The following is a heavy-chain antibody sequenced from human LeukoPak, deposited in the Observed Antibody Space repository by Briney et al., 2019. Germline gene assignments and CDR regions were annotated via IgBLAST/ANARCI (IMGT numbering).Heavy chain of an antibody. J-gene: IGHJ3*01. V-gene: IGHV3-74*01. CDR2: ITSDGSTT. CDR1: GFSFSIYW. D-gene: IGHD1/OR15-1a*01. CDR3: ARGWEQQGVGAFHV. Sequence: PGGSPRLSCFASGFSFSIYWMHWVRQAPGKGLVWVSRITSDGSTTNYADSVEGRFTISRDNAKNTLFLQMNSLRAEDTAVYYCARGWEQQGVGAFHVWGQGTMVTVSS.